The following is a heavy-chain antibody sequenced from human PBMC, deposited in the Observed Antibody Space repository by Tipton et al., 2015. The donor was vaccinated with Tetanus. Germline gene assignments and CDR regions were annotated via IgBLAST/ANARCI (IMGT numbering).Heavy chain of an antibody. CDR1: GFTFSNYW. J-gene: IGHJ3*02. CDR2: INSDGSTT. Sequence: SLRLSCAASGFTFSNYWMHWVRQAPGKGLVWVSRINSDGSTTSYADSVQGRFTISRDNSKNTLYLQMNSLRAEDTAVYYCARESYYDSSGYATYAFDIWGQGTMVTVSS. V-gene: IGHV3-74*01. CDR3: ARESYYDSSGYATYAFDI. D-gene: IGHD3-22*01.